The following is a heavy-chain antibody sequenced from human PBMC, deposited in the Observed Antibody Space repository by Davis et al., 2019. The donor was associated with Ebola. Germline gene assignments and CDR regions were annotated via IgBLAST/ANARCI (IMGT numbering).Heavy chain of an antibody. Sequence: GESLKISCAASGFTFNTFDMSWVRRVPGRGLECISLITRKRGRTYYADSVKGRFTISRDNAKNSLDLQMNNLRAEDAAVYYCARDSGIFGDYYFDSWGQGTLVTVSS. CDR2: ITRKRGRT. D-gene: IGHD3-10*02. V-gene: IGHV3-23*01. CDR3: ARDSGIFGDYYFDS. CDR1: GFTFNTFD. J-gene: IGHJ4*02.